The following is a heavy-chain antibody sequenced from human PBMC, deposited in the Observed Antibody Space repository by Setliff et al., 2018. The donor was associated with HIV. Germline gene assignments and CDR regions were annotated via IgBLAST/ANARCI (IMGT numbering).Heavy chain of an antibody. Sequence: SETLSLTCAVYGGSFSGYYWSWIRQPPGKGLEWIGEINHSGSTNYNPSLKSRVTISVDTSKNQFSLKLSSVTASDTAVYYCARAAAGNTGPFDLWGQGSPVTVS. J-gene: IGHJ4*02. D-gene: IGHD4-17*01. CDR1: GGSFSGYY. V-gene: IGHV4-34*01. CDR3: ARAAAGNTGPFDL. CDR2: INHSGST.